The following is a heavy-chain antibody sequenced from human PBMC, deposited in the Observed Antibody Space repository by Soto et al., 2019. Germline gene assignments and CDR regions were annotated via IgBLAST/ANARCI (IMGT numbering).Heavy chain of an antibody. Sequence: QITLKESGPTLVKPTQTLTLTCTFTGFSLNTRGVAVAWIRQPPGKALAWLGLIYWDDDTRYSPSLKTRLIIARDTSENQVVLTLTDLDPVDTATYFCAHTFGIFPGYNINFDYWGQGALVTVSS. V-gene: IGHV2-5*02. CDR3: AHTFGIFPGYNINFDY. J-gene: IGHJ4*02. CDR1: GFSLNTRGVA. D-gene: IGHD3-9*01. CDR2: IYWDDDT.